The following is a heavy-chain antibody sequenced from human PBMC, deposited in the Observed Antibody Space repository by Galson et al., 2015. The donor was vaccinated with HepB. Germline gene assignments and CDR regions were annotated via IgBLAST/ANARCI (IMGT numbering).Heavy chain of an antibody. CDR1: GFTFSSYS. D-gene: IGHD2/OR15-2a*01. CDR3: AKFLRDRKDYFDY. V-gene: IGHV3-23*01. CDR2: ISSSGNHI. J-gene: IGHJ4*02. Sequence: SLRLSCAASGFTFSSYSMNWVRQAPGRGLEWVSSISSSGNHIYYADSVKGRFIISRDNSKNTLYLQMNSLRAEDTAIYYCAKFLRDRKDYFDYWGQGTLVTVSS.